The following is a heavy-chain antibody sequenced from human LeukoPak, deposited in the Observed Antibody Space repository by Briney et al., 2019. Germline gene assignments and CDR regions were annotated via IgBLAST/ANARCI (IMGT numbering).Heavy chain of an antibody. V-gene: IGHV5-51*01. J-gene: IGHJ4*02. Sequence: PGESLKISCQGSGYSFANYWIGWVRQLPGKGLEWMGIIYPDDSDTRYSPSFQGQVTISADKSISTAYLQWSSLKASDTAMYYCGRHSATRGRGYNGLGYGGQGTKVTVSS. CDR2: IYPDDSDT. CDR3: GRHSATRGRGYNGLGY. CDR1: GYSFANYW. D-gene: IGHD3-10*01.